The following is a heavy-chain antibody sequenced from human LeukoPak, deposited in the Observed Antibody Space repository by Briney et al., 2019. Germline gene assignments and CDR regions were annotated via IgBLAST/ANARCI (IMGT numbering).Heavy chain of an antibody. CDR2: ISTYNAKT. CDR1: GYTFTTYG. V-gene: IGHV1-18*01. J-gene: IGHJ5*02. Sequence: ASVKVSCKASGYTFTTYGIIWVRQAPGQGLEWMGWISTYNAKTKYAQNLQGRVAMTTDTSTSTVYMELRSLTSDDTAVYYCARDTGSDFFDPWGQGTLVTVAS. D-gene: IGHD1-26*01. CDR3: ARDTGSDFFDP.